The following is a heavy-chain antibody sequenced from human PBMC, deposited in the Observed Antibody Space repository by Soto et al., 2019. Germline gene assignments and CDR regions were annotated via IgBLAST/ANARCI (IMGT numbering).Heavy chain of an antibody. V-gene: IGHV4-34*01. Sequence: SEALSLTCAVYGGSFSGYYWSCIRQPPGKGLEWVGEINHSGSTNYNPSLKSRVTISVDTSKNQFSLKLSSVTAADTAVYYCARGRWIQLWSWGQGTLVTVSS. CDR1: GGSFSGYY. J-gene: IGHJ5*02. D-gene: IGHD5-18*01. CDR3: ARGRWIQLWS. CDR2: INHSGST.